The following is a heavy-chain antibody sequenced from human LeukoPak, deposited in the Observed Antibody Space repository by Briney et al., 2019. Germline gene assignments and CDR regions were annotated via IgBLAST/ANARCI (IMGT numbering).Heavy chain of an antibody. CDR3: AREMKILGFRSFDF. CDR1: GFAFREYW. V-gene: IGHV3-74*01. D-gene: IGHD1-26*01. Sequence: GGSLRLSCAASGFAFREYWMHWVRQTPGTGLMWVARINDGGTYTAYADSVKGRFTVSRDNAENTLYLQMNTLRVEDTAIYCWAREMKILGFRSFDFWGQGTPVTVSS. J-gene: IGHJ4*02. CDR2: INDGGTYT.